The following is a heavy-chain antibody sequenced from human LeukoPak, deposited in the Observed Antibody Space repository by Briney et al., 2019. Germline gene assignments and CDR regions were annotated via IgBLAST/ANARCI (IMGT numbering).Heavy chain of an antibody. CDR3: AKLRYSYVQSDAFDI. D-gene: IGHD5-18*01. CDR2: ISYDGSNK. V-gene: IGHV3-30*18. CDR1: GFTFSDYY. Sequence: GGSLRLSCAASGFTFSDYYMSWIRQAPGKGLEWVAVISYDGSNKYYADSVKGRFTISRDNSKNTLYLQMNSLRAEDTAVYYCAKLRYSYVQSDAFDIWGQGTMVTVSS. J-gene: IGHJ3*02.